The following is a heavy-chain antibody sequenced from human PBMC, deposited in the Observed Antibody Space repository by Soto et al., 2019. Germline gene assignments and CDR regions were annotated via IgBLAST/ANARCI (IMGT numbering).Heavy chain of an antibody. V-gene: IGHV3-23*01. D-gene: IGHD1-26*01. CDR1: GLSLSGYA. J-gene: IGHJ5*02. CDR2: VSGSGGTT. Sequence: EVQLMESGGGLVQPGESLRLSCVVSGLSLSGYALSWVRQAPGKGLEWVSAVSGSGGTTYYADSVKGRFTISRDNSKNTLYLQMNGLRVEDTAKYFCAKDGRRVGPTLNWLDPWGQGTQVTVTS. CDR3: AKDGRRVGPTLNWLDP.